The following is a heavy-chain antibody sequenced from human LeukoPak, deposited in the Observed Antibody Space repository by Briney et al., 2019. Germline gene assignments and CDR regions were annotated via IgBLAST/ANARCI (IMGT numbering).Heavy chain of an antibody. D-gene: IGHD3-3*01. V-gene: IGHV3-66*01. CDR2: LHRGGDT. J-gene: IGHJ4*02. CDR3: ARWGGHVDY. Sequence: GGSLLLSCAAPGLTVRSNSMSWVRQAPGEGMEWVSVLHRGGDTHYAVSVKGRFTISRDNSKNMLNLQMDSLRAEDAAVYYCARWGGHVDYWGQGTLVTVSS. CDR1: GLTVRSNS.